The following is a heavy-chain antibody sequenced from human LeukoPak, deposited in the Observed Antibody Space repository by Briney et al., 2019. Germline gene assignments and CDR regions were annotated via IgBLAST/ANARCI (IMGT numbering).Heavy chain of an antibody. Sequence: NPGGSLRLSCAASGFTFRNAWMSWVRQAPGKGLEWVGRIKSKTDGGTKDYAAPVKGRFTISRDDSKNTLYLQMNSLKTVDTAVYYCTTDRGYCSGGRCYNNYYYYGMDVWGQGTTVTVSS. J-gene: IGHJ6*02. CDR1: GFTFRNAW. V-gene: IGHV3-15*01. CDR2: IKSKTDGGTK. CDR3: TTDRGYCSGGRCYNNYYYYGMDV. D-gene: IGHD2-15*01.